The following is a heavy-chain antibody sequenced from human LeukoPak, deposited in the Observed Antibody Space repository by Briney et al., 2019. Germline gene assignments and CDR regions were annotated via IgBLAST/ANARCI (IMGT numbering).Heavy chain of an antibody. J-gene: IGHJ6*02. CDR3: AGLGYCSSTSCYHYYYYYGMDV. D-gene: IGHD2-2*01. V-gene: IGHV4-59*01. CDR1: GGSISSYY. Sequence: SEALSLTCTVSGGSISSYYWSWIRQPPGKGLEWIGYIYYSVSTNYNPSLKSRVTISVDTSKNQFSLKLSSVTAADTAVYYCAGLGYCSSTSCYHYYYYYGMDVWGQGTTVTVSS. CDR2: IYYSVST.